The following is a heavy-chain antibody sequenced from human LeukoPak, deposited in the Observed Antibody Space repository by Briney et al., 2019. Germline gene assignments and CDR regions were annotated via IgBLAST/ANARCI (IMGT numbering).Heavy chain of an antibody. D-gene: IGHD6-13*01. V-gene: IGHV4-61*05. Sequence: VKPSETLSLTCTVSGGSISSSSYYWSWIRQPPGKGLEWIGYIYYSGNTNYNPSLKSRVTISLDTSKNQFSLKLRSVTAADTAVYYCARHYSVGRIAAGFDPWGQGTLVTVSS. J-gene: IGHJ5*02. CDR2: IYYSGNT. CDR3: ARHYSVGRIAAGFDP. CDR1: GGSISSSSYY.